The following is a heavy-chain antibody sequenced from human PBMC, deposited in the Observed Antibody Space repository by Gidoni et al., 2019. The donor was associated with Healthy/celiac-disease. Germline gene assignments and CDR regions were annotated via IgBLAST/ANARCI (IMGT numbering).Heavy chain of an antibody. CDR1: GFPFSSYG. CDR2: ISYDGSNK. D-gene: IGHD3-10*01. V-gene: IGHV3-30*18. CDR3: AKDISVTMVRGVKGDAFDI. Sequence: QVQLVESGGGVVQPGRSLRLSCAASGFPFSSYGMHWVRQAPGKGLEWVAVISYDGSNKYYADSVKGRFTISRDNSKNTLYPQMNSLRAEDTAVYYCAKDISVTMVRGVKGDAFDIWGQGTMVTVSS. J-gene: IGHJ3*02.